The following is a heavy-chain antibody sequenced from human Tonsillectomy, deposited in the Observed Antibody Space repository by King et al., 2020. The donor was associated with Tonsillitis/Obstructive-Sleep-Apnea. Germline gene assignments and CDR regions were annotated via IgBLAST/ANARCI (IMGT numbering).Heavy chain of an antibody. J-gene: IGHJ5*02. CDR3: ARGGPSRAGLNWFDP. Sequence: QLVQSGAEVKKPGASVKVSCKASGYTFTGYYIHWVRQAPGQGLEWMGWINPNSGGTKYAQNFQGWVTMTRDTSVSTAYMELRRLRSDDTALYYCARGGPSRAGLNWFDPWGQGTQVTVSS. V-gene: IGHV1-2*04. CDR1: GYTFTGYY. CDR2: INPNSGGT. D-gene: IGHD3-10*01.